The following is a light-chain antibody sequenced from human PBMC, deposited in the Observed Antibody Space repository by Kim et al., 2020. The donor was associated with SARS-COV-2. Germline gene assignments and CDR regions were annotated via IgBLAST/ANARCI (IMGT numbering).Light chain of an antibody. CDR1: QSVSSY. V-gene: IGKV3-11*01. CDR3: QQRSSWPLT. J-gene: IGKJ4*01. Sequence: LSPGERATLSCRASQSVSSYLAWYQQKPGQAPRLLIYDASNRATGIPARFSGSGSGTDFTLTISSLEPEDFTVYYCQQRSSWPLTFGGGTKVDIK. CDR2: DAS.